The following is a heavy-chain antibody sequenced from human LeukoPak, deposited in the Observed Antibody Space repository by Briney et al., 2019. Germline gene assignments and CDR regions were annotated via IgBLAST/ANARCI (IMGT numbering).Heavy chain of an antibody. CDR3: TKGGGVTDYYPFIGPYFDL. V-gene: IGHV3-48*01. Sequence: AGGSLTLSCAASGFTFSSYSMNWVRQAPGKGLEWVSYISSSSSTIYYADSVKGRFTISRDKSENMLYLQMNSLRIEDTAVYYCTKGGGVTDYYPFIGPYFDLWGRGTPVTVSS. CDR2: ISSSSSTI. J-gene: IGHJ2*01. CDR1: GFTFSSYS. D-gene: IGHD1-26*01.